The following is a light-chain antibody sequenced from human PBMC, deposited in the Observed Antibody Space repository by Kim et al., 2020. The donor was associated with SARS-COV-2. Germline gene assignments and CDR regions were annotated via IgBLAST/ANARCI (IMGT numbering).Light chain of an antibody. J-gene: IGLJ2*01. CDR1: SSDVGGYDY. CDR3: CSYGGNYVV. Sequence: PGQSVTRSGTGTSSDVGGYDYVSWYQQHPFKAPTLMSYDVGKRPSGVPHRFSGSKSGNTASLTISGLQADDESDYYCCSYGGNYVVFGGGTQLTVL. CDR2: DVG. V-gene: IGLV2-11*01.